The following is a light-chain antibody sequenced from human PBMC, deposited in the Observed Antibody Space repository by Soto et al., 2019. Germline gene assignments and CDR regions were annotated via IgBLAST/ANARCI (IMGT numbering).Light chain of an antibody. CDR3: RQLTTYPMT. J-gene: IGKJ5*01. CDR1: QGISSY. CDR2: AAS. V-gene: IGKV1-9*01. Sequence: DIQLTQSPSSLSASVGDRVTITCRASQGISSYLAWYQQKPGKAPKLLIYAASTLQSGVPSRFSGSGSGTDFTLTISSLQLENFATYYCRQLTTYPMTFGQGTRLESK.